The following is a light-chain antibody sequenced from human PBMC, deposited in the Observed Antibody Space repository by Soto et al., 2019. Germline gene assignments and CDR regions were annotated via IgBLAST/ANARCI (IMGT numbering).Light chain of an antibody. Sequence: DIQMTQSPSSLSASVGDRVTITCRASQSISSYLNWYQQKPGKAPKLLIFDASSLQSGVPSRFSGSGSGTDFTLTIRSLQPEDFAIYYCQQSYSDPRTFGQGTKVEIK. J-gene: IGKJ1*01. V-gene: IGKV1-39*01. CDR1: QSISSY. CDR2: DAS. CDR3: QQSYSDPRT.